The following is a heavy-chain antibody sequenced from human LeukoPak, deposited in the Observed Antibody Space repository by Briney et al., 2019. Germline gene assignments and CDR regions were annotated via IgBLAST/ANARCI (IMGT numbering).Heavy chain of an antibody. D-gene: IGHD3-3*01. Sequence: GGSLRLSCAASGFTFNRYGMSWVRQAPGKGLEWVPVISGSASHTYYADSVKGRFTVSRDNSMNTLYLQMDSLRSDDTAVYYCARSQEGLRFLEWFINEFDYWGQGTLVTVSS. V-gene: IGHV3-23*01. CDR2: ISGSASHT. CDR3: ARSQEGLRFLEWFINEFDY. CDR1: GFTFNRYG. J-gene: IGHJ4*02.